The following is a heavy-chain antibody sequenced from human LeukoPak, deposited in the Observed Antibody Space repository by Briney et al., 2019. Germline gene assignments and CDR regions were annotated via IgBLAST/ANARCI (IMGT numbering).Heavy chain of an antibody. CDR1: GFTFSSYA. Sequence: PGGSLRLSCAASGFTFSSYAMHWVRQAPGKGLEWVAVISYDGSNKYYADSAKGRFTISRDNSKNTLYLQMNSLRAEDTAVYYCARLDSSSGGHGTLVTVSS. CDR3: ARLDSSS. V-gene: IGHV3-30*04. CDR2: ISYDGSNK. J-gene: IGHJ5*01. D-gene: IGHD6-6*01.